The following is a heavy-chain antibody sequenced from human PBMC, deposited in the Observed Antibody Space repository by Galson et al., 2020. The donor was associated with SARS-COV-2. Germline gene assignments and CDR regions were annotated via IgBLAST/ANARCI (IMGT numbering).Heavy chain of an antibody. CDR2: LSDSGDRT. CDR1: GFTFSRYD. D-gene: IGHD4-17*01. Sequence: SCAASGFTFSRYDMSWVRQAPGKGLEWVSALSDSGDRTYYADSVKGRFTISRDNSKNTLHLQMNSLRADDTAVYYCAKLSTTVTAGGDYYFHFWGQGTLVTVSS. V-gene: IGHV3-23*01. CDR3: AKLSTTVTAGGDYYFHF. J-gene: IGHJ4*02.